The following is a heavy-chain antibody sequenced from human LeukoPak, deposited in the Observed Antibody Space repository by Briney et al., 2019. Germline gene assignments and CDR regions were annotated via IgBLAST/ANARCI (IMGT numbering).Heavy chain of an antibody. CDR2: INSDGSTT. V-gene: IGHV3-74*01. CDR1: GFTFSNYW. Sequence: PGGSLRLSCAASGFTFSNYWMHWVRQAPGKGLVWVSRINSDGSTTSYADSVKGRFTISRDNAKNTLYLQMNSLRAEDTAVYYCARGRYSSGWEDYWGQGTLVTVSS. CDR3: ARGRYSSGWEDY. D-gene: IGHD6-19*01. J-gene: IGHJ4*02.